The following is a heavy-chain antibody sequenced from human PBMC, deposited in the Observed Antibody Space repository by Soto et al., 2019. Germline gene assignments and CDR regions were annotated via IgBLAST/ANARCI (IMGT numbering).Heavy chain of an antibody. CDR1: GFTFDDYA. CDR2: LTWNGEVL. V-gene: IGHV3-9*01. D-gene: IGHD3-22*01. J-gene: IGHJ4*02. CDR3: VKDYDSSGYLTQIDY. Sequence: GGSLRLSCVASGFTFDDYAIHWVRQTPGKGLEWVSGLTWNGEVLGYADSVKGRFTISRDNAKNSLYLEMNSLRPEDTALYYCVKDYDSSGYLTQIDYWGQGTLVTVSS.